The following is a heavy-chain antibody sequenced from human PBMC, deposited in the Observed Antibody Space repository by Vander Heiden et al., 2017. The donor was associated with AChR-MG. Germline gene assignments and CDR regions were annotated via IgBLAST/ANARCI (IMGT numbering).Heavy chain of an antibody. CDR2: ISWNSGSI. CDR3: AKEVELAGYYYYGMDV. D-gene: IGHD1-7*01. V-gene: IGHV3-9*01. J-gene: IGHJ6*02. CDR1: GCTFHDYA. Sequence: DVQLVESGGGLLHPGRSLRPSCLASGCTFHDYAMHWVRQATGKGLEWVSGISWNSGSIGYADSVKGRFTISRDNAKNSLYLQRNSLRAEDTALYYCAKEVELAGYYYYGMDVWGQGTTVTVSS.